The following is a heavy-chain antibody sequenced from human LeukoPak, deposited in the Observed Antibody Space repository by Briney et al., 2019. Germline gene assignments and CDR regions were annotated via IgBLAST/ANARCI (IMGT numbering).Heavy chain of an antibody. CDR3: ATYTHWVAGDV. CDR2: MNQDGSEK. V-gene: IGHV3-7*01. Sequence: GGSLRLSCAASGFTFSNSWMSWVRQAPGKGLEWVANMNQDGSEKDYVDSVKGRFTISRDNARNSLYLQMGSLRAEDTAVYYCATYTHWVAGDVWGQGTTVTVSS. D-gene: IGHD3-16*01. CDR1: GFTFSNSW. J-gene: IGHJ6*02.